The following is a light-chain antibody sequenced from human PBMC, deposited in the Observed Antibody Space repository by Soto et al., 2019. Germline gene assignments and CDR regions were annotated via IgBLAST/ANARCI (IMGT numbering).Light chain of an antibody. J-gene: IGLJ3*02. Sequence: QSVLTQSPSASASLGASVKLTCTLSSGHSSYAIAWHQQQPEKGPRYLMKLNSDGSHTKGDGIPDRFSGSSSGAERYLTISSLPSEDEADYYCQTWGTGIWVFGGGTQLTV. CDR2: LNSDGSH. CDR1: SGHSSYA. V-gene: IGLV4-69*01. CDR3: QTWGTGIWV.